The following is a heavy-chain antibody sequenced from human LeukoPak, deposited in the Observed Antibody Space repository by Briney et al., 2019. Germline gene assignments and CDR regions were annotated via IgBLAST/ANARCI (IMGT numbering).Heavy chain of an antibody. Sequence: PGGSLRLSCAASGFTFSSYWMSWVRQAPGKGLEWVANIKQDGSEKYYVDSVKGRFTISRDNAKNSLYLQMNSLRAEDTAVYYCARDGLRYFDWSLRGDVWGQGTTVTVSS. CDR1: GFTFSSYW. V-gene: IGHV3-7*01. CDR2: IKQDGSEK. D-gene: IGHD3-9*01. CDR3: ARDGLRYFDWSLRGDV. J-gene: IGHJ6*02.